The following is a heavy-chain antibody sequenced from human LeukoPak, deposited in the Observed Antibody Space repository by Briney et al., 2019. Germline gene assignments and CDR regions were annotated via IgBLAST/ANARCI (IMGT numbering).Heavy chain of an antibody. V-gene: IGHV3-30*18. J-gene: IGHJ4*02. Sequence: GGSLRLSCAASGFTFSSYSMNWVRQAPGKGLDWVAVISYDGSNKYYADSVKGRFTISRDNSKNTLYLQMNSLRAEDTAVYYCAKTRSELWCFDYWGQGTLVTVSS. CDR3: AKTRSELWCFDY. CDR2: ISYDGSNK. D-gene: IGHD5-18*01. CDR1: GFTFSSYS.